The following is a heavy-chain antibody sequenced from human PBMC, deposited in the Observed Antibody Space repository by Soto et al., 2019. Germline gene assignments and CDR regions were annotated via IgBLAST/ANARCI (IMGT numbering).Heavy chain of an antibody. CDR3: ARGQRIGVITTWFDF. J-gene: IGHJ4*02. CDR2: INHSGST. Sequence: PSETLSLTCAVYIGSFSGYYWSWIRQPPGKGLEWVGEINHSGSTNYNPSLKSRVTVSVDTSKNQFSLKLSSVTAADTAVYYCARGQRIGVITTWFDFWGQGTLVTVS. CDR1: IGSFSGYY. V-gene: IGHV4-34*01. D-gene: IGHD3-22*01.